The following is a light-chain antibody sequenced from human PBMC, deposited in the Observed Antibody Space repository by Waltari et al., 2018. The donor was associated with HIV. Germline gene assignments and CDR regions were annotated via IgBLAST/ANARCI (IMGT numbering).Light chain of an antibody. J-gene: IGLJ2*01. Sequence: TQPPSVSVAPGKTARLTCGGDKLGGKLVHWYQQKPGQAPVLVICDDNDRPSGIPERFSGSNSGNTATLTISRVEGGDEADYYCQVWVDSRDVAVIFGGGTKLTVL. CDR2: DDN. CDR3: QVWVDSRDVAVI. V-gene: IGLV3-21*03. CDR1: KLGGKL.